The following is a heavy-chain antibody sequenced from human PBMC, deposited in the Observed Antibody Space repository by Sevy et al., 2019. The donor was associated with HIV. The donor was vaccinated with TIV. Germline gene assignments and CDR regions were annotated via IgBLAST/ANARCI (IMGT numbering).Heavy chain of an antibody. Sequence: GGSLRLSCAASGFTFSDYYMSWIRQAPGKGLEWVSYISSSGSTIYYADSVKGRFTISRDNAKNSLYLQMNSLRAEDTAVYYCARVGVETYYYDNSGAFDIWGQGTMVTVSS. J-gene: IGHJ3*02. D-gene: IGHD3-22*01. V-gene: IGHV3-11*01. CDR3: ARVGVETYYYDNSGAFDI. CDR2: ISSSGSTI. CDR1: GFTFSDYY.